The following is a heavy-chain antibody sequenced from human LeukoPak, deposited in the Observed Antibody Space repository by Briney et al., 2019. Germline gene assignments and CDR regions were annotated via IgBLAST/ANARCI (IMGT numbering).Heavy chain of an antibody. CDR1: GFTFDDYG. CDR2: INWNGGST. V-gene: IGHV3-20*04. Sequence: PGVSLRLSCAASGFTFDDYGMSWVRQAPGKGLEWVSGINWNGGSTGYADSVKGRFTISRDNAKNSLYLQMNSLRAEDTALYYCARDGYDYVWGSYRSVPLDYWGQGTLVTVSS. J-gene: IGHJ4*02. D-gene: IGHD3-16*02. CDR3: ARDGYDYVWGSYRSVPLDY.